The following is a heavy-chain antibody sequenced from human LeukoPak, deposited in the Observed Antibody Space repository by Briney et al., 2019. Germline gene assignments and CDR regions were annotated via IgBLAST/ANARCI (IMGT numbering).Heavy chain of an antibody. CDR1: GYTFTGYY. CDR2: INPNSGGT. CDR3: ARYSGSYQGSFVY. D-gene: IGHD1-26*01. Sequence: ASVKVSCKASGYTFTGYYMHWVRQAPGQGLEWMGWINPNSGGTNYAQKFQGRVTMTRDTSISTAYMELSRLRSDDTAVYYCARYSGSYQGSFVYWGQGTLVTVSS. J-gene: IGHJ4*02. V-gene: IGHV1-2*02.